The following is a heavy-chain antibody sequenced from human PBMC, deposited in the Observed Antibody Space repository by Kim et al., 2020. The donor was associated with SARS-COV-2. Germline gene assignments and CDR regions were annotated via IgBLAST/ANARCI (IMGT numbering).Heavy chain of an antibody. V-gene: IGHV3-74*01. D-gene: IGHD2-2*01. J-gene: IGHJ4*02. CDR1: GFTFSSYW. CDR3: ARGIVVVPAGPADY. CDR2: INSDGSST. Sequence: GGSLRLSCAASGFTFSSYWMHWVRQAPGKGLVWVSRINSDGSSTSYADSVKGRFTISRDNAKNTLYLQMNSLRAEDTAVYYCARGIVVVPAGPADYWGQGTLVTVSS.